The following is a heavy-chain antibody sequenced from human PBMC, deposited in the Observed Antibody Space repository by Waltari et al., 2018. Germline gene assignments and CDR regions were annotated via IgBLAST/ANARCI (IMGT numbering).Heavy chain of an antibody. CDR2: ISGSGGST. J-gene: IGHJ6*02. Sequence: EVQLLESGGGLVQPGGSLRLSCAASGFTFSSYAMSWVRQAPGKGLEWVSAISGSGGSTYYADSVKGRFTISRDNSKNTLYLQMNSLRAEDTAVYYCAKDFVGYCSGGSCYYYYYGMDVWGQGTTVTVSS. V-gene: IGHV3-23*01. D-gene: IGHD2-15*01. CDR3: AKDFVGYCSGGSCYYYYYGMDV. CDR1: GFTFSSYA.